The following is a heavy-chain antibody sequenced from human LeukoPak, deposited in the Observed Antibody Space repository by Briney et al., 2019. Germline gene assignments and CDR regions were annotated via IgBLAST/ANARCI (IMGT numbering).Heavy chain of an antibody. J-gene: IGHJ4*02. Sequence: GGSLRLSCAASGFTFSSYGMHWVRQAPGKGLEWVAFIRYGGSNKYYADSVKGRFTISRDNSKNTLYLQMNSLRAEDTAVYYCAKDQGLLWFGPLDYWGQGTLVTVSS. D-gene: IGHD3-10*01. CDR1: GFTFSSYG. V-gene: IGHV3-30*02. CDR3: AKDQGLLWFGPLDY. CDR2: IRYGGSNK.